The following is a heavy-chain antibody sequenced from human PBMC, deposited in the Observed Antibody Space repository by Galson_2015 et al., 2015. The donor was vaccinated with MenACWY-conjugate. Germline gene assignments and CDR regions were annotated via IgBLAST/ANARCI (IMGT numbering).Heavy chain of an antibody. CDR2: ISSSSSYI. V-gene: IGHV3-21*04. J-gene: IGHJ6*02. D-gene: IGHD3-10*01. CDR1: GFTFRSYS. CDR3: ARDSRSTTVRGVTKRETIYSQTYGMDV. Sequence: LRLSCAGSGFTFRSYSMNWVRQAPGKGLEWVSYISSSSSYIYYADSVRGRFTISRDNSKNTVFLQMNSLRVEDTAVYYCARDSRSTTVRGVTKRETIYSQTYGMDVWGQGTTVTVSS.